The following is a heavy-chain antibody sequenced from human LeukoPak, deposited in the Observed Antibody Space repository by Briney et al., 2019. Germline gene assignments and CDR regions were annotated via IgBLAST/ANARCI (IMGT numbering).Heavy chain of an antibody. CDR3: AKEQWLAVFDY. CDR1: GFTFSGSA. V-gene: IGHV3-64*01. D-gene: IGHD6-19*01. CDR2: ISNNGGAT. J-gene: IGHJ4*02. Sequence: GGSLRLSCAASGFTFSGSALHWVRQAPGKGLEYVSAISNNGGATYYANSVEDRFTISRDNSKNTLYLQMNSLRAEDTAVYYCAKEQWLAVFDYWGQGTLVTVSS.